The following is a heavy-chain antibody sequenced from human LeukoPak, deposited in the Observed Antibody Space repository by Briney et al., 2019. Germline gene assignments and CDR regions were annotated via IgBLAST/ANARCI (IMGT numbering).Heavy chain of an antibody. J-gene: IGHJ4*02. CDR3: AKEAYYGVYGDY. CDR1: GFTFSTYA. Sequence: GGSLRLSCAASGFTFSTYAMTWVRRAPGKGLEWVSGISASGGSTYYADSVKGRFTISRDNSKNTLYLQMNSLRAEDTAVYYCAKEAYYGVYGDYWGQGTLVTVSS. CDR2: ISASGGST. D-gene: IGHD4-17*01. V-gene: IGHV3-23*01.